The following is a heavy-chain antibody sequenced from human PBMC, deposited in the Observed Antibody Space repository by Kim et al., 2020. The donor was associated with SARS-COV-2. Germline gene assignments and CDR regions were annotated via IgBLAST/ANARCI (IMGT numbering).Heavy chain of an antibody. D-gene: IGHD3-3*01. CDR3: ASDFYLYYYYGMDV. Sequence: ESGKGRFPISSDNSKYTLYLQMNSLIAEDTAVYYCASDFYLYYYYGMDVWGQGTTVTVSS. V-gene: IGHV3-30*07. J-gene: IGHJ6*02.